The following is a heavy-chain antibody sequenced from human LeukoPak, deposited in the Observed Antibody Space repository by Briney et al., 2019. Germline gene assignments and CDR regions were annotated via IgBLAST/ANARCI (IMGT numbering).Heavy chain of an antibody. D-gene: IGHD6-19*01. CDR1: GGSISSYY. J-gene: IGHJ6*03. CDR2: IYYSGST. V-gene: IGHV4-59*08. Sequence: PSETLSLTCTVSGGSISSYYWSWIRQPPGKGLEWIGYIYYSGSTNYNPSLKSRVTISVDTSKNQFSLKLSSVTAADTAVYYCARIPGIAVAGTPYYYYYMDVWGKGTTVTVSS. CDR3: ARIPGIAVAGTPYYYYYMDV.